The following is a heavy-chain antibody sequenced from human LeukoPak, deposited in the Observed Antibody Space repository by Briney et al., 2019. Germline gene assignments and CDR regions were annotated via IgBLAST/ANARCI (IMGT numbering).Heavy chain of an antibody. Sequence: SETLSLTCAVAGGSITTTNWWIWVRQPPGRGLEWTGKIYHTGSTNYHPSLKSRLTISRDKSKNQFSLKLTSVTAADSAVYYCARVIAVAASFHMDYWGQGTLVTVSS. V-gene: IGHV4-4*02. J-gene: IGHJ4*02. D-gene: IGHD6-19*01. CDR2: IYHTGST. CDR1: GGSITTTNW. CDR3: ARVIAVAASFHMDY.